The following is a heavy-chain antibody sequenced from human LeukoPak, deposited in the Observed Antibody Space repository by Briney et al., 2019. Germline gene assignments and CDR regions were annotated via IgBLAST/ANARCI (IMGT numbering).Heavy chain of an antibody. D-gene: IGHD5-12*01. J-gene: IGHJ4*02. V-gene: IGHV3-23*01. CDR1: GFTFRSYD. CDR3: AKGAYDYIEIAYFDY. CDR2: IIGSSGGT. Sequence: PGGSLRLSCAASGFTFRSYDMNWVRQAPGKGLEWVSLIIGSSGGTFYADSVKGRFTISRDKSKNTLYLQMNSLRAEDTAVYYCAKGAYDYIEIAYFDYWGQGSLVTVSS.